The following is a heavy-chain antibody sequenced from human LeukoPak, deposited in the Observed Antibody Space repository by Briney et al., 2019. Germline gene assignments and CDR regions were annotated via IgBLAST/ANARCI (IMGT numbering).Heavy chain of an antibody. CDR1: GGSISGYY. Sequence: SETLSLTCTVSGGSISGYYWSWIRQPPGQGLEWIGYIYYSGSTNYNPSLKSRVTISVDTSKNQFSLKLSSVTAADTAVYYCAKVSGIVVVTAQRRNWFDPWGQGTLVTVSS. D-gene: IGHD2-21*02. CDR3: AKVSGIVVVTAQRRNWFDP. J-gene: IGHJ5*02. CDR2: IYYSGST. V-gene: IGHV4-59*01.